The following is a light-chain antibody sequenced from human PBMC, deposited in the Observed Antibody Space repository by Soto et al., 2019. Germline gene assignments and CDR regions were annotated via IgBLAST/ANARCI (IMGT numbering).Light chain of an antibody. J-gene: IGKJ5*01. CDR1: QDIRTY. V-gene: IGKV1-12*01. CDR2: AAS. Sequence: IQMTQSQSSMTAPTGDRGTSTCRASQDIRTYLAWYQQKPGKAPSLLIYAASNLQSGIPSRFSGSGSGTHFTLTISSLQPEDFGTYYCQQSESFPITFGQGTRLEI. CDR3: QQSESFPIT.